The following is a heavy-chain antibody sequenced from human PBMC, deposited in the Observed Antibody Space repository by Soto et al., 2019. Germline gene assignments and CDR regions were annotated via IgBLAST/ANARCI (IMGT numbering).Heavy chain of an antibody. CDR3: ARDGYDGSGSPYPAY. D-gene: IGHD3-10*01. CDR2: IYYLGST. V-gene: IGHV4-59*01. Sequence: SETLSLTCSVSVGSMSEDFWSWIRQSPGKGLEWIGYIYYLGSTDYNPSLKSRVTISVDTSKRQFSLRLTSVTAADTAVYYCARDGYDGSGSPYPAYWGPGTQVTVSS. CDR1: VGSMSEDF. J-gene: IGHJ4*02.